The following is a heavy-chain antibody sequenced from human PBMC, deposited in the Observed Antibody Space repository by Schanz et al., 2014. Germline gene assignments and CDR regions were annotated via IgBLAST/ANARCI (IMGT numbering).Heavy chain of an antibody. CDR2: IWSDGSTK. CDR3: ARDSRPNYDFLTAYYSIDS. CDR1: GFAFSVYG. D-gene: IGHD3-9*01. J-gene: IGHJ5*01. V-gene: IGHV3-33*01. Sequence: QVQMVESGGGVVQPGRSLRLSCAASGFAFSVYGMHWVRQAPGKGPEWVAVIWSDGSTKYYADSVKGRFTISRDNAKNTLYLQMNSLRAEDTAVYYCARDSRPNYDFLTAYYSIDSWGHGTLVAVST.